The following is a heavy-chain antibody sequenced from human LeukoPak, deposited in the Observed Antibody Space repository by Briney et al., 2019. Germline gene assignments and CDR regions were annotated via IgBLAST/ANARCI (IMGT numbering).Heavy chain of an antibody. J-gene: IGHJ4*02. CDR1: GFTFSSYS. V-gene: IGHV3-21*01. CDR2: ISRSSTYI. Sequence: PGGSLRLSCAASGFTFSSYSMNWVRQAPGKGLEWVSFISRSSTYIYYADSVKGRFTISRDNAKNSLYLQLNSLRAEDTAVYYCARAPSYYCSSTSCYDGASPSPDYWGQGTLVTVSS. CDR3: ARAPSYYCSSTSCYDGASPSPDY. D-gene: IGHD2-2*01.